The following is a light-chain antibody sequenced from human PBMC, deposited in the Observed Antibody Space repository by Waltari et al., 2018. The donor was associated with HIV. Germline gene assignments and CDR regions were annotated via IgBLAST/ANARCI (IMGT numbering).Light chain of an antibody. J-gene: IGKJ2*01. CDR2: MAS. V-gene: IGKV2-28*01. Sequence: DMVMTQSPLSLPVTPGEPASISCRSSQSLRHSNGDNYLAWYLQKPGQSPQLLMYMASKRASGVHDSFIGRSASIDFKLKINRVEDEDVGVYYCMKALQSRGGTFGNGTKLEIK. CDR1: QSLRHSNGDNY. CDR3: MKALQSRGGT.